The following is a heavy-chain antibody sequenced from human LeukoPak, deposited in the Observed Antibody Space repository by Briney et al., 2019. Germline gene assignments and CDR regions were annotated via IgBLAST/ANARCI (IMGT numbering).Heavy chain of an antibody. CDR1: GFTFSSYT. CDR2: IGGGDTAT. D-gene: IGHD3-16*01. CDR3: AKVGGYYYYMDV. Sequence: GGSLRLSCAASGFTFSSYTMNWVRQAPGKGLEWVSTIGGGDTATYYADSVKGRFTIFRDNSKNTLYLQMNTLRAEDTAIYYCAKVGGYYYYMDVWGKGTTVTVSS. J-gene: IGHJ6*03. V-gene: IGHV3-23*01.